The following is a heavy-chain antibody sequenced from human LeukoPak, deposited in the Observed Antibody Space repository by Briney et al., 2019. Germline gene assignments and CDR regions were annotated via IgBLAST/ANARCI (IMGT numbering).Heavy chain of an antibody. V-gene: IGHV3-23*01. Sequence: GGSLRLSCAASGFTFSSYAMSWVRQAPGKGLEWVSAISGSGGSTYYADSVKGRFTISRDNSKNTLYLQMNSLRAEDTAVYYCAREVMSGRSLNWFDPWGQGTLVTVSS. D-gene: IGHD2-21*01. CDR1: GFTFSSYA. J-gene: IGHJ5*02. CDR3: AREVMSGRSLNWFDP. CDR2: ISGSGGST.